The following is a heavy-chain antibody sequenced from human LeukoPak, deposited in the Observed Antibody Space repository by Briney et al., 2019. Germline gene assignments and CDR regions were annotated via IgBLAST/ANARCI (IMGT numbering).Heavy chain of an antibody. CDR3: TTEIMITFGGVIVI. J-gene: IGHJ4*02. CDR1: GLTFSNAW. V-gene: IGHV3-15*07. D-gene: IGHD3-16*02. CDR2: IKSKTDGGTT. Sequence: GGSLRLSCAASGLTFSNAWMNWVRQAPGKGLEWVGRIKSKTDGGTTDYAAPVKGRLTISRDNSKNTLYLQMNSLKTEDTAVYYCTTEIMITFGGVIVIWGQGTLVTVSS.